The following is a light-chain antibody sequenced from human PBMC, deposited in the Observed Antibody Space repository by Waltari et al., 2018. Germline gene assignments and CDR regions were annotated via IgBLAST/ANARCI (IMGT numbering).Light chain of an antibody. CDR1: QSIRSY. CDR3: QQSYSTPRT. CDR2: AAS. J-gene: IGKJ1*01. Sequence: IQITQSPSSLSASVGARVTITCRARQSIRSYLTWYQQKPGKAPKLLIYAASSLQSGVPSRFSGSGSGTDFTLTISSLQPEDFATYYCQQSYSTPRTFGQGTKVEIK. V-gene: IGKV1-39*01.